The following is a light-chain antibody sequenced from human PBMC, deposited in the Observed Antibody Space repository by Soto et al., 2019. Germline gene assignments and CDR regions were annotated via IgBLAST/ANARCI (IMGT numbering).Light chain of an antibody. V-gene: IGLV2-14*01. CDR2: EVS. CDR1: TSDVGGYNY. CDR3: SSYTSSGTYV. J-gene: IGLJ1*01. Sequence: SVLTQPASVSGSPGQSITISCTGTTSDVGGYNYVSWYQQHPGKAPKLMIYEVSNRPSGVSNRFSGSKSGNTASLTISGLQAEDEADYYCSSYTSSGTYVFGIGTKGTVL.